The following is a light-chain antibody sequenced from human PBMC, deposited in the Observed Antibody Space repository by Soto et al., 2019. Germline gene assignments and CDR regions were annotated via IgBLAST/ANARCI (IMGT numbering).Light chain of an antibody. Sequence: QSALTQPPSASGSPGQSVTISCTGTSSDVGGYNYISWYQHHPGKAPKLMIYDVNYRPSGVSDRFSASKSGNTASLTISGLQSEDEADYYCSSSSGRSYIVLFGGGTKLTVL. V-gene: IGLV2-8*01. CDR1: SSDVGGYNY. CDR2: DVN. CDR3: SSSSGRSYIVL. J-gene: IGLJ2*01.